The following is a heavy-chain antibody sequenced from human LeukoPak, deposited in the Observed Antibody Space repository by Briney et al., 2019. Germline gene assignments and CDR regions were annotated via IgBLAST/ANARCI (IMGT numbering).Heavy chain of an antibody. CDR3: ARGGYCSRSSCFERDWLDP. J-gene: IGHJ5*02. CDR2: FKSDGSDT. CDR1: GFSLSTYW. D-gene: IGHD2-15*01. V-gene: IGHV3-74*01. Sequence: PGGSLRLSCAASGFSLSTYWMHWVRQAPGKGLVWVSRFKSDGSDTNYADSVKGRFTISRDNTKNTLYLQMNTLRAEDTAVYYCARGGYCSRSSCFERDWLDPWGQGTLVTVSS.